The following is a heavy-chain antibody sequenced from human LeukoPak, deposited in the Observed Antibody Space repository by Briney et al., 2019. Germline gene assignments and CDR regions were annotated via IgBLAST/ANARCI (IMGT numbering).Heavy chain of an antibody. Sequence: ASVKVSCKASGYTFSGYFMRWVRQAPGQGLEWMGWINPNSGDTNYAQKFQGRVTMTRDTSINTAYMELSRLISDDTAVYYCESRGGSGSHDFDNWGQGTLVTVSS. CDR1: GYTFSGYF. V-gene: IGHV1-2*02. J-gene: IGHJ4*02. D-gene: IGHD3-10*01. CDR3: ESRGGSGSHDFDN. CDR2: INPNSGDT.